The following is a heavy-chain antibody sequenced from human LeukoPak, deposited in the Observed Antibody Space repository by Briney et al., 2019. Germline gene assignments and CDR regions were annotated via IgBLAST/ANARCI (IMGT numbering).Heavy chain of an antibody. V-gene: IGHV3-30-3*01. Sequence: GGSLRLSCAASGFTFSSYAMHWVRQAPGKGLEWVAVISYDGSNKYYADSVKGRFTISRDNSKNTLYLQMNSLRAEDTAVYYCARDDSMDVWGQGTTVTVSS. CDR1: GFTFSSYA. J-gene: IGHJ6*02. CDR3: ARDDSMDV. CDR2: ISYDGSNK.